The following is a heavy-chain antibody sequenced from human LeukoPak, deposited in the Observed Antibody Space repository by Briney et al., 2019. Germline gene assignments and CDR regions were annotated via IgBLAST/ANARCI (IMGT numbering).Heavy chain of an antibody. CDR3: ARGRGRTIFGVVLYYYCYMDV. CDR1: GGSFSGYY. CDR2: INHSGST. Sequence: SETLSLTCAVYGGSFSGYYWSWIRQPPGKGLEWIGEINHSGSTNYNPSLKSRVTISVDTSKNQFSLKLSSVTAADTAVYYCARGRGRTIFGVVLYYYCYMDVWGKGATVTVSS. V-gene: IGHV4-34*01. D-gene: IGHD3-3*01. J-gene: IGHJ6*03.